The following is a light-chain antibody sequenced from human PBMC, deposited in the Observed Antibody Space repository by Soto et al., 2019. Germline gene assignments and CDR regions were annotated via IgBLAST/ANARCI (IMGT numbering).Light chain of an antibody. Sequence: IVLTQSPDTLSLSPGERATLSCRASQSVRAYLAWYQQKPGQAPRFLIYDASNRATGIPARFSGRGSGTDFTLTISSLEPEDFGVYYCQQYNSWPLTFGGGTKVDI. CDR1: QSVRAY. CDR2: DAS. J-gene: IGKJ4*01. CDR3: QQYNSWPLT. V-gene: IGKV3-11*01.